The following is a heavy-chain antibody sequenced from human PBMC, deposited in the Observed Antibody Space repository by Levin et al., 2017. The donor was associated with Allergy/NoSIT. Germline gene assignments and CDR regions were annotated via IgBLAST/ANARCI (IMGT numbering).Heavy chain of an antibody. V-gene: IGHV4-30-4*01. CDR1: GGSISSGDYY. Sequence: SETLSLTCTVSGGSISSGDYYWSWIRQPPGKGLEWIGYIYYSGSTYYNPSLKSRVTISVDTSKNQFSLKLSSVTAADTAVYYCARALYGSGSSPYYFDYWGQGTLVTVSS. CDR3: ARALYGSGSSPYYFDY. J-gene: IGHJ4*02. CDR2: IYYSGST. D-gene: IGHD3-10*01.